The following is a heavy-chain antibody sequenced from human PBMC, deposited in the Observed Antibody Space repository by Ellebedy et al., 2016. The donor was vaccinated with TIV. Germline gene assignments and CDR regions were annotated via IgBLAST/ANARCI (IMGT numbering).Heavy chain of an antibody. V-gene: IGHV3-21*06. CDR1: GFTFSSYW. CDR2: ISASGDST. D-gene: IGHD1-20*01. CDR3: ARDNWNGLASDY. Sequence: PGGSLRLSCAASGFTFSSYWMHWVRQAPGKGLVWVSAISASGDSTYYADSVKGRFTISRDNARNSLYLQMTSLRAEDTAVYYCARDNWNGLASDYWGQGTLVTVSS. J-gene: IGHJ4*02.